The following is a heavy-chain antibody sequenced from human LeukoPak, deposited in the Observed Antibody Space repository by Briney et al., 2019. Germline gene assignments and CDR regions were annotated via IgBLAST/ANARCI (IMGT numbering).Heavy chain of an antibody. Sequence: SQTLSLTCAISGDSVSSNSAAWNWIRQSPSRGLEWLGRTYYRSKWYNDYAVSVKSRITINPDTSKNQFSLQLNSVTPEDTAVYYCAREILPDYDFWSGYYNNWFDPWGQGTLVTVSS. CDR2: TYYRSKWYN. CDR3: AREILPDYDFWSGYYNNWFDP. J-gene: IGHJ5*02. D-gene: IGHD3-3*01. CDR1: GDSVSSNSAA. V-gene: IGHV6-1*01.